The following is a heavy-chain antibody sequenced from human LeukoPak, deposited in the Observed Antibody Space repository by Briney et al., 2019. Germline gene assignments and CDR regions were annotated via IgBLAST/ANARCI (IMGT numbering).Heavy chain of an antibody. D-gene: IGHD2-15*01. CDR1: GYTFTNYG. J-gene: IGHJ4*02. CDR3: ARSGCSASSCYSQTVRFDS. CDR2: ISAYNGNT. V-gene: IGHV1-18*01. Sequence: ASVKVSCXASGYTFTNYGISWVRQAPGQGLEWMAWISAYNGNTDYAQKFQGRVTVTADTSTSTAYMELRSLRSDDTAVYYCARSGCSASSCYSQTVRFDSWGQGTLVTVSS.